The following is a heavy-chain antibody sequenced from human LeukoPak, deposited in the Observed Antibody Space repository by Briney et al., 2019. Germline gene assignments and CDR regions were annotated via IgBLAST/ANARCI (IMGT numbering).Heavy chain of an antibody. CDR1: GGSISSGGYS. CDR3: ARAGSGYYNDAFDI. J-gene: IGHJ3*02. Sequence: SETLSLTCAVSGGSISSGGYSWSWIRQPPGKGLEWIGYIYHSGSTYYNPSLKSRATISVDRSKNQFSLRLSSVTAADTAVYYCARAGSGYYNDAFDIWGQGTMVTVSS. V-gene: IGHV4-30-2*01. CDR2: IYHSGST. D-gene: IGHD3-22*01.